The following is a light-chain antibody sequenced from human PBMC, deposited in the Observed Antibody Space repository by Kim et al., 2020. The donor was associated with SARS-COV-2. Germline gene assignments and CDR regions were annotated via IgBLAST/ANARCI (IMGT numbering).Light chain of an antibody. CDR3: QQYKSYST. CDR2: KAS. V-gene: IGKV1-5*03. CDR1: QSIDSW. J-gene: IGKJ1*01. Sequence: SASVGDRVTITCRASQSIDSWLAWYQQKPGKAPDLLIYKASSLESGVPSRFSGSGSGTEFTLTISSLQPDDFATFYCQQYKSYSTFGQGTKVDIK.